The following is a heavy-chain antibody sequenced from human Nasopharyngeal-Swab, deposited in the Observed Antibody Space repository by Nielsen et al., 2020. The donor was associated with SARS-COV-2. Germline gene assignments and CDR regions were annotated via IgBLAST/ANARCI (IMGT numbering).Heavy chain of an antibody. J-gene: IGHJ3*02. D-gene: IGHD3-16*01. CDR1: GFTFSSYG. CDR2: ISYDGSTK. Sequence: GESLKISCAASGFTFSSYGIHWVRQAPGKGLEWVAAISYDGSTKYYADSVKGRFTISRDSSKNTLFVQMNSLRTEDTAVYYCAREPGGGHGAFDIWGQGTMVTVSS. CDR3: AREPGGGHGAFDI. V-gene: IGHV3-30*03.